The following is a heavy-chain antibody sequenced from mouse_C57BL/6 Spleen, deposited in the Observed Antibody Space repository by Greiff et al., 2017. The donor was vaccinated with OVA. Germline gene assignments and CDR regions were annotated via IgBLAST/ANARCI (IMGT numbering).Heavy chain of an antibody. D-gene: IGHD1-1*01. CDR2: IYPGDGDT. CDR1: GYTFTSYW. V-gene: IGHV1-80*01. CDR3: ARGGGSSLFDY. J-gene: IGHJ2*01. Sequence: QVQLKQPGAELVRPGSSVKLSCKASGYTFTSYWMHWVKQRPGKGLEWIGQIYPGDGDTNYNGKFKGKATLTADKSSSTAYMQLSSLTSEDSAVYFCARGGGSSLFDYWGQGTTLTVSS.